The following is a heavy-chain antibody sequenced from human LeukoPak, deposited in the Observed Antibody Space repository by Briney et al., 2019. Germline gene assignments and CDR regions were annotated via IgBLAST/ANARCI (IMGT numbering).Heavy chain of an antibody. V-gene: IGHV1-2*02. J-gene: IGHJ4*02. CDR3: ASSSGWYHDAFDY. D-gene: IGHD6-19*01. CDR2: INPNSGGT. Sequence: ASVKVSCTASGYTFTVYYMHWVRQAPGQGLEWMGWINPNSGGTNYAQKFQGRVTMTRDTSISTAYMELSRLRSDDTAVYYCASSSGWYHDAFDYWGQGTLVTVSS. CDR1: GYTFTVYY.